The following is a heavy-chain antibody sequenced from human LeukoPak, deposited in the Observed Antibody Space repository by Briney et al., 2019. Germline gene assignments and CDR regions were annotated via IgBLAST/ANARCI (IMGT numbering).Heavy chain of an antibody. V-gene: IGHV3-66*02. CDR2: IYSGDNT. J-gene: IGHJ4*02. Sequence: GGSLRLSCAASGFTVSNNYRSWVRQAPGKGLKWVSVIYSGDNTYYVESVKGRFTISRDNSKNTLFLQMNRLRAEDTAVYYCAGRRVLDASFDYWGQGTLVTVSS. CDR3: AGRRVLDASFDY. D-gene: IGHD3-16*01. CDR1: GFTVSNNY.